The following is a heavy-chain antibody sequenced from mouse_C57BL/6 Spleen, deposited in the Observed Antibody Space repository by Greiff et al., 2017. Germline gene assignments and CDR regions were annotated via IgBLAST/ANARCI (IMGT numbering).Heavy chain of an antibody. CDR3: ARGGYYAMDY. Sequence: EVMLVESGGGLVQPGGSLSLSCAASGFTFTDYYMRWVRQPPGRALEWFGFISHNPNGYTTEYSSSVKGRFTISRDNSQSILYLQMNGLRAEDSAAYYCARGGYYAMDYWGQGTSVTVSS. CDR1: GFTFTDYY. CDR2: ISHNPNGYTT. V-gene: IGHV7-3*01. J-gene: IGHJ4*01.